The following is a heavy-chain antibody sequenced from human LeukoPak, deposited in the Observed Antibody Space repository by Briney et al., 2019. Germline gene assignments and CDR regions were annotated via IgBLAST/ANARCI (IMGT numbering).Heavy chain of an antibody. CDR3: TTVVVPAAPLSYYYGMDV. D-gene: IGHD2-2*01. J-gene: IGHJ6*04. CDR1: GFTFSNAW. CDR2: IKSKTDGGTT. V-gene: IGHV3-15*01. Sequence: GGSLRPSCAASGFTFSNAWMSWVRQAPGKGLEWVGRIKSKTDGGTTDYAAPVKGRFTISRDDSKNTLYLQMNSLKTEDTAVYYCTTVVVPAAPLSYYYGMDVWGKGTTVTVSS.